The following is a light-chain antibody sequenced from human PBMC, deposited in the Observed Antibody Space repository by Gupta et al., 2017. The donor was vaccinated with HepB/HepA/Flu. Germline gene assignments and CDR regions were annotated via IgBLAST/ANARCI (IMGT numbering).Light chain of an antibody. J-gene: IGKJ1*01. CDR2: HAS. V-gene: IGKV3-15*01. CDR1: QNIGNN. CDR3: QHYTDWPPWT. Sequence: IVLTQSPATLSVSPGRRATLSCRASQNIGNNLAWYQQRPGHPPRLLIFHASLRAAGTPSRFRGSGSGTEFTLTISSPQSEDSAVYYCQHYTDWPPWTFGQGTKVEIK.